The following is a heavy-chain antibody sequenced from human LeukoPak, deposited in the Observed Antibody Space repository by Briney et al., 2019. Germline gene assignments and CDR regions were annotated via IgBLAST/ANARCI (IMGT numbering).Heavy chain of an antibody. CDR3: ALYYYDSSGYYNWFDP. V-gene: IGHV3-23*01. CDR1: GFTFSNYA. Sequence: GGSLRLSCAASGFTFSNYAMSWVRQAPGKGLEWVSLISGSGGSTYYADSVKGRFTISRDNSKNTLYLQMNSLRAEDTAVYYCALYYYDSSGYYNWFDPWGQGTLVTVSS. CDR2: ISGSGGST. J-gene: IGHJ5*02. D-gene: IGHD3-22*01.